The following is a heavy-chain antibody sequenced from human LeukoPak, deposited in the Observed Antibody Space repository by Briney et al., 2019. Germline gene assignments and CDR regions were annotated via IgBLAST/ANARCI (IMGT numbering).Heavy chain of an antibody. CDR1: GGSISSYY. V-gene: IGHV4-59*05. J-gene: IGHJ4*01. Sequence: PSETLTLTCTVSGGSISSYYWSWIRQPPGKGLEWIGSIYYSGSTYYNPSLKSLVTISVDTSKNQLSLKLSSVTAADTAVYYCASARTSSRSWFTFDYWGQGSPVTVSS. CDR2: IYYSGST. CDR3: ASARTSSRSWFTFDY. D-gene: IGHD6-13*01.